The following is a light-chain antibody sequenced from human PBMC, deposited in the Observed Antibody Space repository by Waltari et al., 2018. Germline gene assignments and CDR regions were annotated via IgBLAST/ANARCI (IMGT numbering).Light chain of an antibody. J-gene: IGKJ4*01. V-gene: IGKV3-11*01. CDR2: DTS. Sequence: EIVLTQSPATLSLSPGERATLSCRASQSVRVYLAWYQQQPGQAPRLLIYDTSNRASGTPHRFSGSGSGTDFSLSINSLEPEDFAVYYCQQRHNWPLTFGGGTKVEIK. CDR1: QSVRVY. CDR3: QQRHNWPLT.